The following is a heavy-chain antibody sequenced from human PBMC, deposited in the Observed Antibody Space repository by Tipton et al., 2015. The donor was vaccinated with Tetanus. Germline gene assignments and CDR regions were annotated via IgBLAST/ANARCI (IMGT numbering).Heavy chain of an antibody. V-gene: IGHV4-61*08. CDR2: ISGRGTT. CDR1: GASLRGGDYH. CDR3: ASANSEVPKKGPFDS. J-gene: IGHJ4*02. D-gene: IGHD2/OR15-2a*01. Sequence: TLSLTCTVSGASLRGGDYHWSWIRQPPGKGLEGLANISGRGTTNSNDYLKSRITMTKDTSRNQLSLKLTAVTAADTAVYYCASANSEVPKKGPFDSWGQGSLVIVSS.